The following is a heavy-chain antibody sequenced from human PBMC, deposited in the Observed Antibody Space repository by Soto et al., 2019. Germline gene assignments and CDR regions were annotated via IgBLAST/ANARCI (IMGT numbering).Heavy chain of an antibody. CDR2: IDRGGAT. Sequence: SETLSLTCALSGGSITGGGYTYSWSWIRQPPGKGLEWIGHIDRGGATFNNPSLKSRLTMSVDGSNDRFSLNLSSVTAADSAVYYCARLVLGGSPAYYFDSWGRGTLVTVSS. V-gene: IGHV4-30-2*01. J-gene: IGHJ4*02. D-gene: IGHD3-16*01. CDR3: ARLVLGGSPAYYFDS. CDR1: GGSITGGGYTYS.